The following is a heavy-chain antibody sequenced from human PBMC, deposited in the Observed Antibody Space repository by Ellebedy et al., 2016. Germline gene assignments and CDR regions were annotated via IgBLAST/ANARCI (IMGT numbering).Heavy chain of an antibody. CDR2: ISGSGNSI. CDR1: GFTFSDYY. D-gene: IGHD1-7*01. J-gene: IGHJ4*02. V-gene: IGHV3-11*01. CDR3: ARSGPNVGTPAPFDY. Sequence: GESLKISXAASGFTFSDYYMSWIRQAPGKGLEWFSYISGSGNSIYYADSVKGRFTISRDNAKNSLYLQVNSLRAEDTAVYYCARSGPNVGTPAPFDYWGQGTLVTVSS.